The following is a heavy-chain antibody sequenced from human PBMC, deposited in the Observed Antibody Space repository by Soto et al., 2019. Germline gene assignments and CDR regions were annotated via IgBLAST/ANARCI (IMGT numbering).Heavy chain of an antibody. V-gene: IGHV4-59*01. Sequence: QVQLQESGPGLVKPSETLSLTCTVSGGSISSYYWSWIRQPPGKGLEWIGYIYYTGIATYNPSLKSRVTISVDTSKNQFSLRLTSVTAADTAVYYCARVGGSYSPPLYWGQGTVVTVSS. CDR3: ARVGGSYSPPLY. J-gene: IGHJ4*02. D-gene: IGHD1-26*01. CDR2: IYYTGIA. CDR1: GGSISSYY.